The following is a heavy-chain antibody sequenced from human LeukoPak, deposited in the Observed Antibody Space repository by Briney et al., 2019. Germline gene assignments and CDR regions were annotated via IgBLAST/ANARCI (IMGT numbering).Heavy chain of an antibody. Sequence: GGSLRLSCAASGFTFSSYWMTWVRQAPGKGLEWVANIEPAGSATFYVDSVKGRFTISRDNARNLLFLQMNNLRAEDSAVYHCGRFGYVAAVDSWGQGALVTASS. J-gene: IGHJ4*02. V-gene: IGHV3-7*01. CDR2: IEPAGSAT. CDR3: GRFGYVAAVDS. D-gene: IGHD2-15*01. CDR1: GFTFSSYW.